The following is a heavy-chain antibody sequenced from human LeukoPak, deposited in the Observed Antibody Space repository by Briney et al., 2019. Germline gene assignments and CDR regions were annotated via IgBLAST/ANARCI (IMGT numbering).Heavy chain of an antibody. D-gene: IGHD1-14*01. CDR3: ARDIHVPRIREPYFDI. Sequence: PGGSLRLSCAASGFTVSSNYMSWVRQAPGKGLEWVSVIYSGGSTYYADSVKGRFTISRDNSKNTLYLQMNSLRAEDTAVYYCARDIHVPRIREPYFDIWGEGTLVTVSS. V-gene: IGHV3-53*01. CDR2: IYSGGST. J-gene: IGHJ3*02. CDR1: GFTVSSNY.